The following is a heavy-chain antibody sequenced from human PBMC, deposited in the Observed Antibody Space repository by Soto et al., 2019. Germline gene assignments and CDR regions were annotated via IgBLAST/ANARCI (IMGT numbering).Heavy chain of an antibody. Sequence: QVQLQQWGAGVLKPSETLSLTCAVYGGSFSGYYWCWIRQPPGQGLEWIGEINHSGSTNYNPSLKSRVTISADTSKNQFSLKLSSVTAADTAVYYCAGGDPYYYGMDVGGQGTTVTVSS. CDR1: GGSFSGYY. CDR3: AGGDPYYYGMDV. V-gene: IGHV4-34*01. CDR2: INHSGST. J-gene: IGHJ6*02.